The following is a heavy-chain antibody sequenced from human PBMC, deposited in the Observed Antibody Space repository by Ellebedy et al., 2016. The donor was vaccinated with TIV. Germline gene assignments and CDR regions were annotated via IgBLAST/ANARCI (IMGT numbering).Heavy chain of an antibody. CDR2: IYYSGTT. CDR1: GGSLTTHF. J-gene: IGHJ2*01. V-gene: IGHV4-59*11. CDR3: ARVAITAAVGGGFFDL. D-gene: IGHD6-13*01. Sequence: MPSETLSLTCTVSGGSLTTHFWSWIRQPPGKGLEWIASIYYSGTTNYNPSLKSRVTISVDTSKNQTSLTLMSSVSAADTAVYYCARVAITAAVGGGFFDLWGRGTLVTVSS.